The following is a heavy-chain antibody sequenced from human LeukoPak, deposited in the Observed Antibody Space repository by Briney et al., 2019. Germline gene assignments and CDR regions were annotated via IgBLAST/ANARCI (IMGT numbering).Heavy chain of an antibody. CDR2: IRYDGSNK. J-gene: IGHJ6*03. CDR3: AREGVVVPAAMFYYYYYMDV. D-gene: IGHD2-2*01. Sequence: AGGSLRLSCAASGFTFSSYGMHWVRQAPGKGLEWVAFIRYDGSNKYYADSVKGRFTISRDNSKNTLYLQMNSLRAEDTAVYYCAREGVVVPAAMFYYYYYMDVWGKGTTVTVSS. V-gene: IGHV3-30*02. CDR1: GFTFSSYG.